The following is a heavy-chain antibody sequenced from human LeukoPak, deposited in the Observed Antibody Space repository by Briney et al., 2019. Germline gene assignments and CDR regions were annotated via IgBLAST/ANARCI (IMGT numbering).Heavy chain of an antibody. D-gene: IGHD1-20*01. CDR2: IRYDGSNK. Sequence: GGSLRLSCAASGFTFSSYGMHWVRQAPGKGLEWVAFIRYDGSNKYYADSVKGRFTISRDNAKNSLYLQMNSLRAEDTAVYYCAKDLSYNWNYFDYWGQGTLVTVSS. CDR3: AKDLSYNWNYFDY. V-gene: IGHV3-30*02. CDR1: GFTFSSYG. J-gene: IGHJ4*02.